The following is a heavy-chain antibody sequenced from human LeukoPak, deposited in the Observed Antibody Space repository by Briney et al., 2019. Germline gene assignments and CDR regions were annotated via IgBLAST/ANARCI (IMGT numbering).Heavy chain of an antibody. CDR3: ARGLKAAAGTVWRY. V-gene: IGHV4-34*01. Sequence: PSETLSLTCAVYGGSFSGYYWSWIRQPPGKGLEWIGEINHSGSTNYNPSLKSRVTISVDTSKNQFSLKLSSVTAADTAVYYCARGLKAAAGTVWRYWGQGTLVTVSS. D-gene: IGHD6-13*01. CDR1: GGSFSGYY. J-gene: IGHJ4*02. CDR2: INHSGST.